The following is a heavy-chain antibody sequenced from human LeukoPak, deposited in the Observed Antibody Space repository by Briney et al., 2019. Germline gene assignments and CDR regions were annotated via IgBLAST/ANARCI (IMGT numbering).Heavy chain of an antibody. CDR2: INSDGSST. J-gene: IGHJ4*02. CDR1: GFTFSSYW. Sequence: QAGGSLRLSCEVSGFTFSSYWMHWVRQAPGKGLVWVSRINSDGSSTSYADSVKGRFTISRDNAKNTLYLQMNSLRAEDTAVYYCAREEYSSGWYYFDYWGQGTLVTVSS. V-gene: IGHV3-74*01. CDR3: AREEYSSGWYYFDY. D-gene: IGHD6-19*01.